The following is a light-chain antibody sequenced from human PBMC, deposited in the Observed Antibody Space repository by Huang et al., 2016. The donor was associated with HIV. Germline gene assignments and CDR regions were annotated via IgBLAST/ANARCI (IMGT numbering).Light chain of an antibody. J-gene: IGKJ4*01. V-gene: IGKV3-20*01. CDR1: QSVRSNY. Sequence: EIVLTQSPGTLSLSPGERATLSCRASQSVRSNYLAWYQHKPGQAPRLLIYGASTRATGIPDRFSGSWSGTDFTLTISRLEPEDFAVYHCQQYGMSPLTFGGGTKVEIK. CDR3: QQYGMSPLT. CDR2: GAS.